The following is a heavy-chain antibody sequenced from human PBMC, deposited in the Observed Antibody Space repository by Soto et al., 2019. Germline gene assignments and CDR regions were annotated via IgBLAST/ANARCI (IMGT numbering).Heavy chain of an antibody. Sequence: QVRLQESGPGLVKPSQTLSLTCTVSGGSISSGGYYWSWIRQHPGKGLEWLGYIYYSGSTYYNPALKSRVTISVDTSKNQFSLKLSSVTAADTAVYYWASGLVDTAMVTYYYYGMDVWGQGTTVTVSS. D-gene: IGHD5-18*01. CDR2: IYYSGST. CDR3: ASGLVDTAMVTYYYYGMDV. J-gene: IGHJ6*02. V-gene: IGHV4-31*03. CDR1: GGSISSGGYY.